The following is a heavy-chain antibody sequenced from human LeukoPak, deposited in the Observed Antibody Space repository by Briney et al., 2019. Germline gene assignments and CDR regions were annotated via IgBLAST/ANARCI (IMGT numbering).Heavy chain of an antibody. D-gene: IGHD1-1*01. CDR3: ARGGYTIFDY. CDR2: IYSSGST. Sequence: SETLSLTCTVSGGSISNYYWSWIRRPAGKGLEFIGRIYSSGSTNYNPSLKSRVTMSVDTSKNQFSLRLSSVTAADSAMYYCARGGYTIFDYWGRGTLVTVSS. V-gene: IGHV4-4*07. J-gene: IGHJ4*02. CDR1: GGSISNYY.